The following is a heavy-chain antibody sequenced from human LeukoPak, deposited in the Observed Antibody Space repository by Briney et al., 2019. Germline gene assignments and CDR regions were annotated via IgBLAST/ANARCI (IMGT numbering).Heavy chain of an antibody. CDR2: IYYSGST. CDR3: ATMVVTQAFDI. D-gene: IGHD4-23*01. CDR1: GGSISSYY. J-gene: IGHJ3*02. Sequence: SETLSLTCTVSGGSISSYYWSWIRQPPGKGLEWIGYIYYSGSTTYNPSLKSRVTISVDTSKNQFSLKLSSVTAADTAVYYCATMVVTQAFDIWGQGTMVTVSS. V-gene: IGHV4-59*01.